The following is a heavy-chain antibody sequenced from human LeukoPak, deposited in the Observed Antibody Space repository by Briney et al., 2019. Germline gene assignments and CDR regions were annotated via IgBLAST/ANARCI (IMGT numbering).Heavy chain of an antibody. CDR1: GFTFSNYW. Sequence: PGGSLRLSCVVSGFTFSNYWMNWVPQAPGKGLEWFSSICSSSSYIYCADSVKGRFTISRDNAKNSLYLQMNSLRAEDTAVYYCAATYYYDSSGYSDFDYWGQGTLVTVSS. J-gene: IGHJ4*02. D-gene: IGHD3-22*01. CDR2: ICSSSSYI. CDR3: AATYYYDSSGYSDFDY. V-gene: IGHV3-21*01.